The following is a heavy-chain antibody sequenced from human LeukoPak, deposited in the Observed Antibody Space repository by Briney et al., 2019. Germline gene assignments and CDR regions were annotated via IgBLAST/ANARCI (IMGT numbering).Heavy chain of an antibody. Sequence: PSQTLSLTCTVYGGSISSGSYYWSWIRQPAGKGLEWIGRIYTSGSTNYNPSLKSRVTISVDTSKNQFSLKLSSVTAADTAVYYCARVVGTVTTGWYFDLWGRGTLVTVST. V-gene: IGHV4-61*02. D-gene: IGHD4-17*01. CDR1: GGSISSGSYY. J-gene: IGHJ2*01. CDR2: IYTSGST. CDR3: ARVVGTVTTGWYFDL.